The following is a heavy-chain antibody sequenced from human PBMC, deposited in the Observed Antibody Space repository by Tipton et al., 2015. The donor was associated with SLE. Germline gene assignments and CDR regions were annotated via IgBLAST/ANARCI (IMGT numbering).Heavy chain of an antibody. CDR2: IYYSGST. V-gene: IGHV4-39*07. J-gene: IGHJ6*02. CDR3: LAGYNYWYVMDV. D-gene: IGHD5-12*01. CDR1: GGSISSSSYY. Sequence: TLSLTCTVSGGSISSSSYYWGWIRQPPGKGLEWIGSIYYSGSTYYNPSLKSRVTISVDTSKNQFSLKPSSVTAADTAVYYCLAGYNYWYVMDVWGQGTTVTVSS.